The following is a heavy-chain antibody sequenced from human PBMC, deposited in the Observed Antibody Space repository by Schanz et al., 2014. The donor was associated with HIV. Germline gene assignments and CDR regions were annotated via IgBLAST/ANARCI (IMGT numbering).Heavy chain of an antibody. V-gene: IGHV3-11*01. J-gene: IGHJ6*02. Sequence: QVQLVESGGGLVKPGGSLRLSCAVSGFTFRDYYMSWIRQPPGKGLEGVSYISRSGRPRYYADSVKGRFTISRDNAKNSMYLQMNGLGAEDTAVYYCAGGMIVDYGMDVWGQGTTVTVSS. CDR2: ISRSGRPR. CDR3: AGGMIVDYGMDV. CDR1: GFTFRDYY. D-gene: IGHD3-22*01.